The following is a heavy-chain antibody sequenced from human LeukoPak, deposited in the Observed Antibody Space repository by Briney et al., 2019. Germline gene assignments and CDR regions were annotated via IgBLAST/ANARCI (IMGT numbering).Heavy chain of an antibody. V-gene: IGHV5-51*01. CDR1: GYSFTNYW. D-gene: IGHD2-15*01. J-gene: IGHJ6*02. CDR2: IYPGDSDT. Sequence: GESLKISCKGFGYSFTNYWIGWVRQMPGKGLEWMGIIYPGDSDTRYSLSFQGQVTISADKSISTAYLQWTSLKASDTAMYYCARTRDIVVYYGIDVWGQGTTVTVSS. CDR3: ARTRDIVVYYGIDV.